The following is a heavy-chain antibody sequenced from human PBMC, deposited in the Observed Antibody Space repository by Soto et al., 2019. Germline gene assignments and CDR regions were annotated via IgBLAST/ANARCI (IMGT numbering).Heavy chain of an antibody. V-gene: IGHV4-34*01. CDR3: AREGYCSGGSCYSRTLDY. D-gene: IGHD2-15*01. CDR1: GGSFSGSY. J-gene: IGHJ4*02. Sequence: PSETLSLTCAVYGGSFSGSYWSWIRQPPGKGLEWIGEINHSGSTNYNPSLKSRVTISVDTSKNQFSLKLSSVTAADTSVYYCAREGYCSGGSCYSRTLDYWGQGTLVTVSS. CDR2: INHSGST.